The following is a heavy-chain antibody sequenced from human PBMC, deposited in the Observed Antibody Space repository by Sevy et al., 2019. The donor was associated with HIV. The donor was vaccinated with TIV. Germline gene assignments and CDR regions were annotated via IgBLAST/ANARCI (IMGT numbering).Heavy chain of an antibody. J-gene: IGHJ4*01. CDR2: IEPNNGNS. CDR3: TRDDIYTHPWEFDW. D-gene: IGHD1-26*01. CDR1: GYTFTDYY. Sequence: ASVKVSCKASGYTFTDYYMHWVRQAPGQGLEWMGWIEPNNGNSNSAQKFQGRLTLTSDMSISTAYMELSRLRSDDTAIYFSTRDDIYTHPWEFDWWSHGALVTVSS. V-gene: IGHV1-2*02.